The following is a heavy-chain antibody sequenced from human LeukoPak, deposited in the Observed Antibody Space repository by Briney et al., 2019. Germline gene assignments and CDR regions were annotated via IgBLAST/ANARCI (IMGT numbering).Heavy chain of an antibody. J-gene: IGHJ4*02. CDR2: ISYDGSNK. CDR3: ARDRGTGRGLNLDY. D-gene: IGHD2-8*02. V-gene: IGHV3-30*04. CDR1: GFTFSSYA. Sequence: GRSLRLSCAASGFTFSSYAMHWVRQAPGKGLEWVAVISYDGSNKCFADSVKGRFTISRDNSKSTLYLQMNGLRAEDTAVYSCARDRGTGRGLNLDYWGQGTLVTVSS.